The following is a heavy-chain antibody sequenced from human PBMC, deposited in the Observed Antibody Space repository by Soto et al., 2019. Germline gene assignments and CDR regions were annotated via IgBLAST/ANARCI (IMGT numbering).Heavy chain of an antibody. Sequence: EVQLVESGGGLVKPGGSLRLSCAASGFTFSSYSMNWVRPAPGQGLEWVSSISSSSSYIYYADSVKGRFTISRDNAKNSLDLQMNSLRAEDTAVYYCAVGETRSPLDYWGQGTLVTVSS. CDR1: GFTFSSYS. CDR2: ISSSSSYI. V-gene: IGHV3-21*01. D-gene: IGHD1-26*01. J-gene: IGHJ4*02. CDR3: AVGETRSPLDY.